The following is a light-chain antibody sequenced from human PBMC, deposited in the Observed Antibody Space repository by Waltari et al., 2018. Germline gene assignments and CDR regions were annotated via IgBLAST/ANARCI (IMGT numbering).Light chain of an antibody. CDR1: QSVSRY. J-gene: IGKJ2*01. CDR2: TTS. Sequence: DIKMTQSASSLSASVGDTVTITCRASQSVSRYLNWYQQRPGEAPNLLIFTTSNLQGGVPSRFSGSGSGTEFILTINSLQPEDFATYYCQQADGIPFTFGQGTKVEVK. CDR3: QQADGIPFT. V-gene: IGKV1-39*01.